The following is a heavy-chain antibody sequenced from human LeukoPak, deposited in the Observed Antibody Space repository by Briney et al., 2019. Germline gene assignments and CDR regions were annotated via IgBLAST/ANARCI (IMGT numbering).Heavy chain of an antibody. J-gene: IGHJ5*02. CDR3: ARGSYLNWLDP. CDR1: GGSISSGNYY. Sequence: SETLSLTCTVAGGSISSGNYYWTFIRQPPGEGLECIGYIFSSGSTYYSPSLKSRVTISLDTYKNQFSLMLSSVTAADTAVYYCARGSYLNWLDPWGQGTLVTVSS. D-gene: IGHD2-2*01. CDR2: IFSSGST. V-gene: IGHV4-30-4*01.